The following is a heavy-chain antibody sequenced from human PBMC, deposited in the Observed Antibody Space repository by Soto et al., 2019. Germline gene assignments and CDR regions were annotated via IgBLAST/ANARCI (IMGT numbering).Heavy chain of an antibody. CDR1: GFTFNNYA. CDR3: AKNSENYGDSRYDS. J-gene: IGHJ4*02. Sequence: EVQLLESGGGLVQPGGSLRLSCVSSGFTFNNYAMSWVRQAPGKGLEWVSSIRSSGGNTYYADSMKGRFTISRDNCKNTLYLQMNSLRAEDTAVYYCAKNSENYGDSRYDSWGQGILVTVSS. V-gene: IGHV3-23*01. D-gene: IGHD4-17*01. CDR2: IRSSGGNT.